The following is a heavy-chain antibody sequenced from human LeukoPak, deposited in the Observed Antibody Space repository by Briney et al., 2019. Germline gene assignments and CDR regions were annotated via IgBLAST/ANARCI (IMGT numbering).Heavy chain of an antibody. CDR3: ARYGGYCSGPSCPEMAHNWFDP. D-gene: IGHD2-2*01. CDR1: GFTFSGYW. CDR2: ISTRSGII. Sequence: GGSLRLSCAASGFTFSGYWMNWVRQASGKGLEWVSYISTRSGIIYYADSVKGRFTISRDNAKNSLYLQMNSLRDEDTAVYYCARYGGYCSGPSCPEMAHNWFDPWGQGTLVTVSS. V-gene: IGHV3-48*02. J-gene: IGHJ5*02.